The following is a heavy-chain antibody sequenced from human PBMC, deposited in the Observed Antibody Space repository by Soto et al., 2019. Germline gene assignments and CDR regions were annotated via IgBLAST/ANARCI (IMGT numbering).Heavy chain of an antibody. J-gene: IGHJ4*02. V-gene: IGHV4-34*01. CDR1: GGSFSCYY. Sequence: SETLSLTCAVYGGSFSCYYWIWIRQPPGKGLEWIGEINHSGSTNYNPSLKSRVTISVDTSKNQFSLKLSSVTAADTAGYYCARGYYFDYWGQGTLVTVAS. CDR2: INHSGST. CDR3: ARGYYFDY.